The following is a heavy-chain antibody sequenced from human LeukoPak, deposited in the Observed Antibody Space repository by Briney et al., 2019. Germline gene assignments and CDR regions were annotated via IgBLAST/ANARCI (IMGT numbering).Heavy chain of an antibody. J-gene: IGHJ4*02. CDR2: IYTSGST. CDR3: ARRPVGGTSPFDY. D-gene: IGHD4-23*01. CDR1: GGSISSYY. V-gene: IGHV4-4*09. Sequence: PSETLSLTCTVSGGSISSYYWSWIRQPPGKGLVWIGYIYTSGSTNYNPSLKSRVTISVDTSKNQFSLKLSSVTAADTAVYYCARRPVGGTSPFDYWGQGTLVTVSS.